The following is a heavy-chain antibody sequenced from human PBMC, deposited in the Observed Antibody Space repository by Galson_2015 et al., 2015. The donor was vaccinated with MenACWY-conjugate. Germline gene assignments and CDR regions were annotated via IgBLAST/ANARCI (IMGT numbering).Heavy chain of an antibody. Sequence: CAISGDSVSSNSAAWTWIRQSPSRGPEWLGRTYYRSRWHNDCAVSVKSRITINPDTSRNQLSLQLSSVTPEDTAVYYCARGVTRTSGTINWYFDFWGRGTLVTVSS. D-gene: IGHD6-13*01. J-gene: IGHJ2*01. CDR3: ARGVTRTSGTINWYFDF. V-gene: IGHV6-1*01. CDR2: TYYRSRWHN. CDR1: GDSVSSNSAA.